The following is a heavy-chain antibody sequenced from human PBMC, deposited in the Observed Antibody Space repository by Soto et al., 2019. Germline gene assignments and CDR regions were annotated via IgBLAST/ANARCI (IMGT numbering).Heavy chain of an antibody. V-gene: IGHV4-34*01. CDR1: GGSFSGYY. CDR3: ARVRRGVPDY. J-gene: IGHJ4*02. Sequence: SETLSLTCAVYGGSFSGYYWSWIRQPPGKGLEWIGEINHSGSTNYNPSLKSRVTISVDTSKNQFSLKLSSVTAADTAVYYCARVRRGVPDYWGQGTLVTVSS. D-gene: IGHD3-10*01. CDR2: INHSGST.